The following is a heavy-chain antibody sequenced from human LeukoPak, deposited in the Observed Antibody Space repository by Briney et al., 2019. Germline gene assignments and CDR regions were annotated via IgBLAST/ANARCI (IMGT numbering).Heavy chain of an antibody. J-gene: IGHJ4*02. Sequence: ASVKVSCKASPYTLSGYYMHWVRQAPGQGLEWMGWINPKSGVTNYAQKFQGRVTMTWDTSINTTFMELSRLRSDDTAVYYCARRIAVAGSPVYYFDYWGQGTLVTVSS. V-gene: IGHV1-2*02. CDR1: PYTLSGYY. D-gene: IGHD6-19*01. CDR2: INPKSGVT. CDR3: ARRIAVAGSPVYYFDY.